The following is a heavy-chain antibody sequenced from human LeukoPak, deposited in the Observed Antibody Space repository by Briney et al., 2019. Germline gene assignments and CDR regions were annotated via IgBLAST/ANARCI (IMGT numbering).Heavy chain of an antibody. V-gene: IGHV3-11*06. D-gene: IGHD2-2*01. CDR2: ISSSSYT. CDR1: GFTFSDYY. CDR3: ARVQGYCSSTSRSLWDY. Sequence: PGGSLRLSCAASGFTFSDYYMSWIRQAPGKGLEWVSYISSSSYTNYADSVKGRFTISRDNAKNSLYLQMNSLRAEDTAVYYCARVQGYCSSTSRSLWDYWGQGTLVTVSS. J-gene: IGHJ4*02.